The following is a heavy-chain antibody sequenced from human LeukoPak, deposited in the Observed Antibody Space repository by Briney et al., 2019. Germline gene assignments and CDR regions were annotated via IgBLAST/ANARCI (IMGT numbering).Heavy chain of an antibody. Sequence: GGSLRLSCAASGFTFSSYSMNWVRQAPGKGLEWVSSISSSSSYIYYADSVKGRFTISRDNAKNSLYLQMNSLRAEDTAVYYCARPAKSGATIGWGQGTLVTVSS. J-gene: IGHJ4*02. CDR1: GFTFSSYS. CDR2: ISSSSSYI. D-gene: IGHD5-12*01. CDR3: ARPAKSGATIG. V-gene: IGHV3-21*01.